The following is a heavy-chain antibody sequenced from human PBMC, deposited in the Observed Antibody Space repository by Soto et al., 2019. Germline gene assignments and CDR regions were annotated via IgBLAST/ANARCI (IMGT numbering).Heavy chain of an antibody. V-gene: IGHV3-33*01. D-gene: IGHD6-6*01. CDR2: IWYDGSNK. J-gene: IGHJ6*03. Sequence: QVQLVESGGGVVQPGRSLRLSCAASGFTFSSYGMHWVRQAPGKGLEWVAVIWYDGSNKYYADSVKGRFTISRDNSKNTLYLKMTCVRAEDTAVYYCARDRGSSSPGYYYYYYMDVWGKGTTVTVSS. CDR1: GFTFSSYG. CDR3: ARDRGSSSPGYYYYYYMDV.